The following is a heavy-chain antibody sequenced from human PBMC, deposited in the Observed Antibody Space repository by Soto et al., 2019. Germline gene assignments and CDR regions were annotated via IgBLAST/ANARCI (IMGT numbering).Heavy chain of an antibody. CDR3: TTGYPVSGTYARFDY. CDR2: FKSKTDGETT. V-gene: IGHV3-15*01. CDR1: GFTFSNAW. J-gene: IGHJ4*02. D-gene: IGHD3-10*01. Sequence: PGGSLRLSCAGSGFTFSNAWMSWVRQAPGKGLEWVGRFKSKTDGETTDYAAPVKGRFTISRDDSKNTLYLQMNSLKTEDTAVYYCTTGYPVSGTYARFDYWGQGTLVTVSS.